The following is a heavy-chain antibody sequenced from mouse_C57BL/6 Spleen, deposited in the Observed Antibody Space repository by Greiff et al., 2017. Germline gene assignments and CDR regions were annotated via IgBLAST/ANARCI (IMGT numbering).Heavy chain of an antibody. CDR1: GYSFTSYW. J-gene: IGHJ4*01. CDR2: IPPNCGST. V-gene: IGHV1-64*01. CDR3: ARGGGNLPDYAMDY. Sequence: QVQLQQPGAELVKPGASVQLSCKASGYSFTSYWMHWVKQSPGQGLECIGMIPPNCGSTTYNQKFTRKATLTVDQSSSTAYMQLSSLTSEDSAVYYCARGGGNLPDYAMDYWGQGTSVTVSS. D-gene: IGHD1-1*01.